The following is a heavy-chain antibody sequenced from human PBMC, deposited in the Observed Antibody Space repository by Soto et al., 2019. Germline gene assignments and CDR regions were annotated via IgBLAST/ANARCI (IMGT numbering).Heavy chain of an antibody. Sequence: LRLSCAASGFTFSSYSMNWVRQAPGNGLEWVSSISSSSSYIYYAESVKGRFTISRDNANNSLYLQMNILRGEDTAVYYCARVYYYGSRGYYPIDYWGQGTPVTVSS. CDR2: ISSSSSYI. V-gene: IGHV3-21*01. CDR3: ARVYYYGSRGYYPIDY. J-gene: IGHJ4*02. D-gene: IGHD3-22*01. CDR1: GFTFSSYS.